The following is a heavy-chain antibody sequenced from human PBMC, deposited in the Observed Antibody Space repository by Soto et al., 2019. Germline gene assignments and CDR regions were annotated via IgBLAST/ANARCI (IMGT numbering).Heavy chain of an antibody. J-gene: IGHJ4*02. Sequence: EVQLLWSGGGLVQPGGSLRLSCVGSGFPFSTYWMNWVRQAPGKGLEWVANINPDGNVGTYVDSVRGRCTTSRDNAKNSLDMPMNSLSADDTAVYFCAGWWGHDYNFWGQGVMVTVSS. CDR1: GFPFSTYW. D-gene: IGHD4-4*01. V-gene: IGHV3-7*03. CDR2: INPDGNVG. CDR3: AGWWGHDYNF.